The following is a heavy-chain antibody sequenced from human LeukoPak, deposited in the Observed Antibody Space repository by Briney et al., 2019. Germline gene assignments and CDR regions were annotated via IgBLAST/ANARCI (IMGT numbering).Heavy chain of an antibody. CDR3: ARYSSGWYWYFDY. Sequence: SETLSLTCTVSGGSISSSSYYWGWIRQPPGKGLEWIGSIYYSGSTYYNPSLKSRVTISVDTSKNQFSLKLSSVTAADTAVYYCARYSSGWYWYFDYWGQGTLVTVSS. V-gene: IGHV4-39*01. J-gene: IGHJ4*02. CDR1: GGSISSSSYY. D-gene: IGHD6-19*01. CDR2: IYYSGST.